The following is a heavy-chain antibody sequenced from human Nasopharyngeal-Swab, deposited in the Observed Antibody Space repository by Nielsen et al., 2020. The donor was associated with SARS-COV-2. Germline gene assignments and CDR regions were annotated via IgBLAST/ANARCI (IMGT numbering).Heavy chain of an antibody. CDR3: ARHGVAEDY. V-gene: IGHV1-18*01. J-gene: IGHJ4*02. Sequence: APVQVSCKASGYIFTSYDISWVRQARGQGLEWMGWIGAYNGNTNYAQKFQDRVTMTTDTSTSTVYMELRSLRSDDTAVYYCARHGVAEDYWGQGTLVTVSS. CDR2: IGAYNGNT. CDR1: GYIFTSYD. D-gene: IGHD3-3*01.